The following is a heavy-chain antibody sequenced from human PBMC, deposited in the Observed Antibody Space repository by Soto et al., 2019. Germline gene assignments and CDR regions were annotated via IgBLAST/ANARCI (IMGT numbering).Heavy chain of an antibody. V-gene: IGHV4-30-2*01. CDR1: GGSISSDGYT. D-gene: IGHD6-19*01. CDR3: ARGGSGWYGKGYYYYGMDV. CDR2: IYHSTSN. J-gene: IGHJ6*02. Sequence: SETLSLTCAVSGGSISSDGYTWSWNRQPPGQDLNWLGYIYHSTSNYYNPARTSRVTISVDRSKNQFSLKLSSVTAADTAVYYCARGGSGWYGKGYYYYGMDVWGQGTTVTVSS.